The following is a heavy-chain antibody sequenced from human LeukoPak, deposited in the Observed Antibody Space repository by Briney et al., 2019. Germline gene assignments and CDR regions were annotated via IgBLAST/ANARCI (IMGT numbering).Heavy chain of an antibody. CDR3: ARDDTVTTLPFDY. J-gene: IGHJ4*02. Sequence: ASVKVSCKASGYTFTDFYIHWVRQAPGQGLQWMGRLNPNSGGTKNAQNFQGRVTMSRDTSISTAHMELIRLRADDMAVYYCARDDTVTTLPFDYWGQGTLVTVSS. V-gene: IGHV1-2*06. D-gene: IGHD4-17*01. CDR2: LNPNSGGT. CDR1: GYTFTDFY.